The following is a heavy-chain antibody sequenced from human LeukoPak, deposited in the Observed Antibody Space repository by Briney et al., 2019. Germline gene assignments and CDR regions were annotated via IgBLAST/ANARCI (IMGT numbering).Heavy chain of an antibody. CDR1: GGSFSGYY. D-gene: IGHD2/OR15-2a*01. CDR2: INHSGST. V-gene: IGHV4-34*01. Sequence: SETLSLTCAVYGGSFSGYYWSWIRQPPGKGLEWIGEINHSGSTNYNPSLKSRVTISVDTSKNQFSLKLSSVTAADTAVYYCASLSTMSPYYYYYYMDVWGKGTTVTISS. CDR3: ASLSTMSPYYYYYYMDV. J-gene: IGHJ6*03.